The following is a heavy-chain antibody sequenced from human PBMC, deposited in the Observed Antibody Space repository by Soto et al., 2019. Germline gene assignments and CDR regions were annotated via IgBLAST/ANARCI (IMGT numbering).Heavy chain of an antibody. J-gene: IGHJ3*01. CDR2: IYPGDSDT. D-gene: IGHD3-10*01. CDR1: GYRHTSYW. CDR3: DSRGDGYNVSAYQS. V-gene: IGHV5-51*01. Sequence: HGESLKISRNGPGYRHTSYWLGCVRPIPGKGLGWVRDIYPGDSDTRYSPAFQGQITISADKAISTAYLQWSSLKAADTAMSSLDSRGDGYNVSAYQSWGQGTMVTVSS.